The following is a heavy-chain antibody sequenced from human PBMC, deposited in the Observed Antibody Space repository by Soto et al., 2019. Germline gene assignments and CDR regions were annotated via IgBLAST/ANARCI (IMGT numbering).Heavy chain of an antibody. CDR3: AGSVSGSGDYFDY. D-gene: IGHD3-10*01. CDR2: IIPIFGTA. CDR1: GGTFSSYA. V-gene: IGHV1-69*13. Sequence: ASVKVSCKASGGTFSSYATSWVRPAPGQGLEWMGGIIPIFGTANYAQKFQGRVTITADESTSTAYMELSSLRSEDTAVYYCAGSVSGSGDYFDYWGQGTLVTVSS. J-gene: IGHJ4*02.